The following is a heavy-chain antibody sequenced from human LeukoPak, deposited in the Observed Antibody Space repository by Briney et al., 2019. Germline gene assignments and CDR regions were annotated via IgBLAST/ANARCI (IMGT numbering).Heavy chain of an antibody. V-gene: IGHV4-31*03. CDR3: ARGLVVTPTDYYYYGMDV. D-gene: IGHD4-23*01. J-gene: IGHJ6*02. CDR2: IYYSGNT. Sequence: PSETLSLTCSVSGGSIRNGGYFWTWIRQYPGAGLEWIGNIYYSGNTQYNPSLKSRLTISVDTAKNQFSLKLSSVTAADTAVYYCARGLVVTPTDYYYYGMDVWGQGTTVTVSS. CDR1: GGSIRNGGYF.